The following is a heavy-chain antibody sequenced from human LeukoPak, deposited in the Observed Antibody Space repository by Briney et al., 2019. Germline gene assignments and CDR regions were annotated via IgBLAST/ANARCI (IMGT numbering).Heavy chain of an antibody. CDR2: INSDGSST. CDR3: ARDESDFWSGYSDFA. D-gene: IGHD3-3*01. J-gene: IGHJ4*02. V-gene: IGHV3-74*01. CDR1: GFTFSSYW. Sequence: PGGSLRLSCAASGFTFSSYWMHWVRQAPGKGLVWVSRINSDGSSTSYADSVKGRFTISRDNAKNTLYLRMNSLRAEDTAVYYCARDESDFWSGYSDFAWGQGALVTVSS.